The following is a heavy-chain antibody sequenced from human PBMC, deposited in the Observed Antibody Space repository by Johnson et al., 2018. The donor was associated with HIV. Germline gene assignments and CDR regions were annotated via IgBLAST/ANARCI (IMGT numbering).Heavy chain of an antibody. CDR1: GFTFSSYG. CDR2: IRYDGSNK. CDR3: ANFYTDNTLGLFGAFDI. Sequence: QVQLVESGGGVVQPGGSLRLSCAASGFTFSSYGMHWVRQAPGKGLAWVAFIRYDGSNKYYADSVKGRFTISRDNSKNTLYLQMKSLRAEDTAVYYCANFYTDNTLGLFGAFDIWGQGTMVTVSS. J-gene: IGHJ3*02. D-gene: IGHD1-1*01. V-gene: IGHV3-30*02.